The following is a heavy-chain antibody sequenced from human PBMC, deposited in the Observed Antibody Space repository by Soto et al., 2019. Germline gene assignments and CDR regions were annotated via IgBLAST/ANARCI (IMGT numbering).Heavy chain of an antibody. V-gene: IGHV3-23*01. CDR3: ARRGSGSYYDY. D-gene: IGHD1-26*01. CDR2: ISGSGGST. J-gene: IGHJ4*02. CDR1: GFTFSSYA. Sequence: EVQLLESGGGLVQPGGSLRLSCAASGFTFSSYAMRWVRQAPVKGLEWVSAISGSGGSTYYADSVKGRFTISRDNSKNTLYLQMNSLSVQDTAVYYCARRGSGSYYDYWGQGTLVTVSS.